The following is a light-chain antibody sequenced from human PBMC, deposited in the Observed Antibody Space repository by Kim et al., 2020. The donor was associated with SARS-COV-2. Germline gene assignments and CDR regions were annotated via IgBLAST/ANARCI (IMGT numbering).Light chain of an antibody. CDR2: DAS. J-gene: IGKJ4*01. CDR3: QQRSNWPLT. V-gene: IGKV3-11*01. CDR1: RSVSAS. Sequence: EIVLTQSPATLSLSPEERATLSCRASRSVSASLAWYQQRPGQAPRLLIYDASNRATGIPARFSGSGSGTDFTLSISSLEPEDFAVYFCQQRSNWPLTFGGGTKVDIK.